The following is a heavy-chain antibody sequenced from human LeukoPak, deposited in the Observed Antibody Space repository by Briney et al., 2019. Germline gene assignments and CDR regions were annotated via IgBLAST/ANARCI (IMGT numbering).Heavy chain of an antibody. Sequence: ASVKVSCKASRYTFTSYDINWVRQATGQGLEWMGWMNPNSGNTGYAQKFQGRVTMTRNTSISTAYMELSSLRSEDTAVYYCARGNRRGYRNHDAFDIWGQGTMVTVSS. J-gene: IGHJ3*02. CDR3: ARGNRRGYRNHDAFDI. CDR1: RYTFTSYD. CDR2: MNPNSGNT. V-gene: IGHV1-8*01. D-gene: IGHD5-18*01.